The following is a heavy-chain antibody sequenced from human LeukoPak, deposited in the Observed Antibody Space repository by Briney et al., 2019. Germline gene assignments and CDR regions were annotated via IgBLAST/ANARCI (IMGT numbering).Heavy chain of an antibody. Sequence: PGGSLRLSCAASGFTFSSYWMSWVRQAPGKGLEWVANIKQDGSEKYYVDSVKGRFTISRDNAKNSLYLQMNSLRAEDTAVYYCARDTIYRGSYFGYWGQGTLVTVSS. CDR2: IKQDGSEK. J-gene: IGHJ4*02. V-gene: IGHV3-7*03. CDR3: ARDTIYRGSYFGY. CDR1: GFTFSSYW. D-gene: IGHD1-26*01.